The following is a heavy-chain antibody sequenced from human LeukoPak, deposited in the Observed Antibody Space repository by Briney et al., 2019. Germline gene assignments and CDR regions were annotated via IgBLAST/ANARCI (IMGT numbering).Heavy chain of an antibody. CDR2: ISSSSSTI. J-gene: IGHJ4*02. CDR3: AKDRTSYDFWSGSLDY. V-gene: IGHV3-48*01. D-gene: IGHD3-3*01. Sequence: GGSLRLSCAASGFTFSSYSMNWVRQAPGKGLEWVSYISSSSSTIYYADSVKGRFTISRDNAKNTLYLQMNSLRAEDTAVYYCAKDRTSYDFWSGSLDYWGQGTLVTVSS. CDR1: GFTFSSYS.